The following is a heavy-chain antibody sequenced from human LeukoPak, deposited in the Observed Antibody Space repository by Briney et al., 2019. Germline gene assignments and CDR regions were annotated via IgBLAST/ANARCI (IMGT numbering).Heavy chain of an antibody. J-gene: IGHJ3*02. D-gene: IGHD7-27*01. CDR2: TFYRSKWCN. CDR1: GDSVSSNSAA. CDR3: ARDGPGWGPVFDI. Sequence: SQTLSLTCAISGDSVSSNSAAWNGIRQSPSRGLEWLGRTFYRSKWCNDYAVSVKSRITINPDTSKNQFSLQLNSVTPEDTAVYYCARDGPGWGPVFDIWGRGTMVTVSS. V-gene: IGHV6-1*01.